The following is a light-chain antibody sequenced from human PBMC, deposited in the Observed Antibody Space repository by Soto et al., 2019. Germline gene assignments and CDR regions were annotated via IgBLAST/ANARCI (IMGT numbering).Light chain of an antibody. Sequence: DSKMTQAPSTLSASSREGATISCRASQSVGDRLAWYQHRPGKAPKLMIFEASNLTGGIPARFSGSGSGTEFTLTITSLQSDDFAFYYCLHYQRYSWTFGQGTKVDI. CDR2: EAS. CDR1: QSVGDR. CDR3: LHYQRYSWT. J-gene: IGKJ1*01. V-gene: IGKV1-5*01.